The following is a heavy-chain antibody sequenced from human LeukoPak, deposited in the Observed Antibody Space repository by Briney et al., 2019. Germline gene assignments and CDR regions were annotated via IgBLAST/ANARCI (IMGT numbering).Heavy chain of an antibody. Sequence: ASVKVSCKASGYTFTSYGISWVRQAPGQGLEWMGWISAYNGNTNHAQKLQGRVTMTTDTSTRTAYMELRSLRSDDTAVYYCARDSDGDPDFDYWGQGTLVTVSS. J-gene: IGHJ4*02. V-gene: IGHV1-18*01. CDR3: ARDSDGDPDFDY. CDR1: GYTFTSYG. D-gene: IGHD4-17*01. CDR2: ISAYNGNT.